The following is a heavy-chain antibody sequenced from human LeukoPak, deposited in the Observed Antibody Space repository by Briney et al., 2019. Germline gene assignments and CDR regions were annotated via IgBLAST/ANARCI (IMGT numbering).Heavy chain of an antibody. CDR1: GFAFSSYG. CDR3: AKDSVAGNGKYDAFDI. CDR2: IRYDGSNK. V-gene: IGHV3-30*02. Sequence: PGGSLRLSCAASGFAFSSYGMHWVRQAPGKGLEWVAFIRYDGSNKYYADSVKGRFTISRDNSKNRLYMQMNSLRVEDTAVYYCAKDSVAGNGKYDAFDIWGQGTMVAVS. J-gene: IGHJ3*02. D-gene: IGHD6-19*01.